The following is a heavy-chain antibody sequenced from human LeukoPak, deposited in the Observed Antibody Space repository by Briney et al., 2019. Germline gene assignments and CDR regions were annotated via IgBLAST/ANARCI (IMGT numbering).Heavy chain of an antibody. J-gene: IGHJ4*02. CDR3: AKERGSSWYPSPFDY. D-gene: IGHD6-13*01. CDR2: ISYDGVYK. Sequence: GGSPRLSCAASGFTFSVYAMHWVRQAPGEGLEWMATISYDGVYKYYANSVEGRFTVSRDNSQSTLYLQMNSLRTEDTALYYCAKERGSSWYPSPFDYWGQGTLVTVSS. CDR1: GFTFSVYA. V-gene: IGHV3-30-3*01.